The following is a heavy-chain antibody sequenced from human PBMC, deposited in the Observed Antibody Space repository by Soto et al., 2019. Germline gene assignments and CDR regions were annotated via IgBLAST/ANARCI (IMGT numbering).Heavy chain of an antibody. J-gene: IGHJ6*02. CDR3: ARDLVSDYGDLIAMDV. CDR1: GYSISSGYY. Sequence: SETLSLTCAVSGYSISSGYYWGWIRQPPGKGLEWIGSIYHSGSTYYNPSLKSRVTISVDTSRNQFSLKLSSVTAADTAVYYCARDLVSDYGDLIAMDVWGQGTTVTVS. D-gene: IGHD4-17*01. V-gene: IGHV4-38-2*01. CDR2: IYHSGST.